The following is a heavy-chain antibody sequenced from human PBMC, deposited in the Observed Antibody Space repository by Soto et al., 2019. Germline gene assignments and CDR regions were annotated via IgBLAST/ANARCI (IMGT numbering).Heavy chain of an antibody. J-gene: IGHJ4*02. CDR2: ISDSGGST. Sequence: GGSLRLSCAASGFTFSSYAMSWVRQAPGKGLEWVSGISDSGGSTYYADSVKGRFTISRDNSKNTLYLQVSSLRAEDTAVYYCAKGMQSKKWLPYYFDYWGQGTLVTVSS. D-gene: IGHD3-22*01. CDR1: GFTFSSYA. CDR3: AKGMQSKKWLPYYFDY. V-gene: IGHV3-23*01.